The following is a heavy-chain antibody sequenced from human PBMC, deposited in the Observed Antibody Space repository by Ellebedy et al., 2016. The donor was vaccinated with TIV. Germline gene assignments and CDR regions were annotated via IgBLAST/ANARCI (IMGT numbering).Heavy chain of an antibody. CDR1: GFSFSTLG. J-gene: IGHJ4*02. V-gene: IGHV3-30*18. Sequence: GGSLRLSXAASGFSFSTLGMHWVRQAPGKGLEWVAVISYDARNKFYADSVKGRFTISRDNTKNTMYLQMNNLRPEDTAVYYCAKRAPNCGVDCPFDYWGQGTLVTVSS. D-gene: IGHD2-21*01. CDR2: ISYDARNK. CDR3: AKRAPNCGVDCPFDY.